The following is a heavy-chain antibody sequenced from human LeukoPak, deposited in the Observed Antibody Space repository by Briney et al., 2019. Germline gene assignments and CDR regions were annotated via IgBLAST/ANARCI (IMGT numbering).Heavy chain of an antibody. J-gene: IGHJ3*02. V-gene: IGHV4-30-2*01. CDR3: ARGSWYQLTPGHAFDI. Sequence: PSETLSLTCTVSGGSVSSGGFHWSWIRQPPGKGLQWIGYIYHIGTTDYHPSLKSRVTISLDRSKNQVSLSLSSVTAADTAVYYCARGSWYQLTPGHAFDIWGQGTMVTVSS. CDR2: IYHIGTT. CDR1: GGSVSSGGFH. D-gene: IGHD2-2*01.